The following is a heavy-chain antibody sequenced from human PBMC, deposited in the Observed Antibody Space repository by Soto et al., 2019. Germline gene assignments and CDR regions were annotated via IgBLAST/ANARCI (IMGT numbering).Heavy chain of an antibody. J-gene: IGHJ4*02. Sequence: ASVKVSCTASGYTFTSYGISWVRQAPGQGLEWMGWISAYNGNTNYAQKLQGRVTMTTDTSTSTAYMELRSLRSDDTAVYYCARDGYSSGWYVSDYWGQGTLVTVSS. CDR2: ISAYNGNT. CDR3: ARDGYSSGWYVSDY. V-gene: IGHV1-18*01. D-gene: IGHD6-19*01. CDR1: GYTFTSYG.